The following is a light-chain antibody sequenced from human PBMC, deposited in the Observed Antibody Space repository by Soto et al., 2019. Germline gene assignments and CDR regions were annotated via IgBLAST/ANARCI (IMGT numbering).Light chain of an antibody. CDR3: TSYTSSTPFYV. CDR2: DVY. J-gene: IGLJ1*01. CDR1: RTDVDGYDY. V-gene: IGLV2-14*03. Sequence: QSPLPQPASVSGSPGQSIAISFTGVRTDVDGYDYVSWYQQHPGQAPQLIIYDVYNRPSRVSPRFLRSKSGNXASLPLRGXXXDDXAXYYCTSYTSSTPFYVFGTGTKVTVL.